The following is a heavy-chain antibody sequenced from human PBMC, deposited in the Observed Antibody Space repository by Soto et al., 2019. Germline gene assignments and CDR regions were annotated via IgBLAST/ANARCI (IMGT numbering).Heavy chain of an antibody. Sequence: KPGGSLRLSCTASGFTFGDYAMSWFRQAPGKGLEWVGFIRSKAYGGTTEYAASVKGRFTISRDDSKSIAYLQMNSLKTEDTAVYYCDSSGYYSKGYFDYWGQGTLVTVSS. CDR2: IRSKAYGGTT. D-gene: IGHD3-22*01. V-gene: IGHV3-49*05. J-gene: IGHJ4*02. CDR1: GFTFGDYA. CDR3: DSSGYYSKGYFDY.